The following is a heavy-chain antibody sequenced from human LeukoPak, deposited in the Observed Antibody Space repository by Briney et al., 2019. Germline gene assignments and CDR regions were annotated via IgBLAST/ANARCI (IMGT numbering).Heavy chain of an antibody. D-gene: IGHD4-17*01. V-gene: IGHV3-23*01. CDR3: ARPMRSLTTVTTPALFGY. J-gene: IGHJ4*02. CDR1: GFTSRVYA. Sequence: VGSLRLSCAPSGFTSRVYAMSSVREGPREGQGWGSAVSGSVGGTNYADSVRGRFTISRDNSKNTLYLQMHSLRAEDTAVYYCARPMRSLTTVTTPALFGYWGQGTLVTVSS. CDR2: VSGSVGGT.